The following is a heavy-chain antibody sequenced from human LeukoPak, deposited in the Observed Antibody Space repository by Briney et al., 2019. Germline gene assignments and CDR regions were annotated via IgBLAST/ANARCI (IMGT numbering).Heavy chain of an antibody. CDR1: GGSISSYY. V-gene: IGHV4-59*08. Sequence: PSETLSLTCTVSGGSISSYYWSWIRQPPGKALEWIGYIYYSGSTNYNPSLKSRVTISVDTSKNQFSLKLSSVTAADTAVYYCARGFGNYDSSGYRDYWGQGTLVTVSS. CDR2: IYYSGST. J-gene: IGHJ4*02. CDR3: ARGFGNYDSSGYRDY. D-gene: IGHD3-22*01.